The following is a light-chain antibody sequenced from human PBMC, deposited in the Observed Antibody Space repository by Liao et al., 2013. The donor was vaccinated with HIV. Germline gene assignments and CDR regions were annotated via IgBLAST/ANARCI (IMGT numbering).Light chain of an antibody. CDR2: YDS. V-gene: IGLV3-21*01. J-gene: IGLJ1*01. CDR1: YIGTKS. CDR3: QVWDSTSDHDV. Sequence: SLVLTQPPSVSVAPGKTARLTCGGDYIGTKSVHWYQQQPGQAPVLVIYYDSDRPSGIPERFSGSNSGNTATLTISRVEAGDEADYYCQVWDSTSDHDVFGSGTQVTVL.